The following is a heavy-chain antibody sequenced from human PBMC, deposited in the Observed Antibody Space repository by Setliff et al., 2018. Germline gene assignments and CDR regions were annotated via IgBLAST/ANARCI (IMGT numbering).Heavy chain of an antibody. V-gene: IGHV4-59*12. CDR2: IYYSGST. CDR3: ARVADGSGSFYLGFDY. Sequence: PSETLSLTCTVSGGSISSYYWSWIRQPPGKRLEWIGYIYYSGSTHYNSSLKSRITISIGTSKNHFSLELNSVTAADSAVYYCARVADGSGSFYLGFDYWGQGILVTVSS. D-gene: IGHD3-10*01. CDR1: GGSISSYY. J-gene: IGHJ4*02.